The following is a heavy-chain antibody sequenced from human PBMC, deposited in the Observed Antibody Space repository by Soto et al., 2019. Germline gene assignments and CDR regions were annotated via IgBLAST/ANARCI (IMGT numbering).Heavy chain of an antibody. CDR3: AMLGGWSGGSNDMDV. CDR1: GLIFSDYH. V-gene: IGHV3-72*01. CDR2: IRRKANSYTT. D-gene: IGHD6-19*01. J-gene: IGHJ6*02. Sequence: EVQFVESGGGLVQPGGSLRLSCAASGLIFSDYHMDWVRQAPGKGLEWVGRIRRKANSYTTEYAASVKGRFTISRDDSTTSLDLQMQRLKTEDTDVYYCAMLGGWSGGSNDMDVWGQGTTVTVSS.